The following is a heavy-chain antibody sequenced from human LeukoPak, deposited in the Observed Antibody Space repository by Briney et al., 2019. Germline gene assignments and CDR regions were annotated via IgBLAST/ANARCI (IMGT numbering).Heavy chain of an antibody. CDR3: ARPRGCGSARCNNFDY. Sequence: GGSLRLSCTVSGFIFSDFSMSWVRQAPGKGLEWVAKMSEDGNEIFYVDSVKGRFTISRDNTKKSLYLQLNSLRPEDSAVYYCARPRGCGSARCNNFDYWGQGTLVTVSS. V-gene: IGHV3-7*01. J-gene: IGHJ4*02. CDR2: MSEDGNEI. CDR1: GFIFSDFS. D-gene: IGHD2-2*01.